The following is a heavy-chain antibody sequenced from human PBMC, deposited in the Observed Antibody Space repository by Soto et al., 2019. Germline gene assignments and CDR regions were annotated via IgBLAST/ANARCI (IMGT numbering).Heavy chain of an antibody. D-gene: IGHD2-8*01. CDR3: VSQRTSVLTQAYFDY. J-gene: IGHJ4*02. V-gene: IGHV4-39*01. CDR2: VYYRGRS. Sequence: ETLSLTCTVSGGSVSNSNYYWGWIRQSPGKGLEWIGSVYYRGRSYSKSSVKSRVTISVDTSKNQFSLNLNSVTASDTAVYSCVSQRTSVLTQAYFDYWGPGALVTVSS. CDR1: GGSVSNSNYY.